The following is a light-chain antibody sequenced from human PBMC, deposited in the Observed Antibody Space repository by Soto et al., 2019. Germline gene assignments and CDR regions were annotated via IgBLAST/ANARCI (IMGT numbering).Light chain of an antibody. CDR2: YDD. V-gene: IGLV1-36*01. CDR3: AAWDDSLNGHV. J-gene: IGLJ1*01. CDR1: SSNIGNNA. Sequence: QSVLTQPPSVSEAPRQRVTISCSGSSSNIGNNAVTWYQLLPGKPPTLLIFYDDLLPSGVSDRFSGSKSGTSASLAISGLQSEDEADYYCAAWDDSLNGHVFGTGTKVTVL.